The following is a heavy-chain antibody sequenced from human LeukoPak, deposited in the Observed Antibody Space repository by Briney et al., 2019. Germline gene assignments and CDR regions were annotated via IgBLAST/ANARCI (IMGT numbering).Heavy chain of an antibody. CDR2: IYYSGGT. CDR1: GGSISSYY. CDR3: ARGFPSTGRSGGFDY. J-gene: IGHJ4*02. D-gene: IGHD1-1*01. Sequence: SETLSLTCTVSGGSISSYYWSWVRQPPGKGLEWIGYIYYSGGTNYNPSLKSRVTISVDTSKNQFSLKLSSVTAADTAVYYCARGFPSTGRSGGFDYWGQGTLVTVSS. V-gene: IGHV4-59*01.